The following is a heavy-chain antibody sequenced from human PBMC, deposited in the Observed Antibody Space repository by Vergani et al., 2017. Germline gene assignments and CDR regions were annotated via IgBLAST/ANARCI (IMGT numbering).Heavy chain of an antibody. Sequence: VQLEESGGGVVQPGGSLRLSCAASGFTFTNFAMTWVRQAPGEGLEWVSGISGSGGFTYYADSVKGRFTISRDNSKNTMFLQMNHLRDEDTAVYYCAKDTVPGYYDSSGYCDYWGQGTLVTVSS. J-gene: IGHJ4*02. V-gene: IGHV3-23*04. D-gene: IGHD3-22*01. CDR3: AKDTVPGYYDSSGYCDY. CDR1: GFTFTNFA. CDR2: ISGSGGFT.